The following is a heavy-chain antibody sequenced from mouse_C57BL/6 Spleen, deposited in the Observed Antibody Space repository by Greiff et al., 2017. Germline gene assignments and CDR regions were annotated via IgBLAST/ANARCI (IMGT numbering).Heavy chain of an antibody. V-gene: IGHV5-4*03. CDR2: ISDGGSYT. Sequence: DVKLVESGGGLVKPGGSLKLSCAASGFTFSSYAMSWVRQNPEKRLEWVATISDGGSYTYYPDNVKGRFTISRDNAKNNLYLQMSHLESEDTAMYYCAKVRGSSSDYAMDYWGQGTSVTVSS. D-gene: IGHD1-1*01. J-gene: IGHJ4*01. CDR1: GFTFSSYA. CDR3: AKVRGSSSDYAMDY.